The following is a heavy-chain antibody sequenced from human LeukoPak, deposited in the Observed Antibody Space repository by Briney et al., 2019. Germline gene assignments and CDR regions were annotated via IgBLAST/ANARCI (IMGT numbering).Heavy chain of an antibody. V-gene: IGHV4-39*01. CDR3: ARHSRSGSGGYENAFDN. CDR2: IYSGGST. J-gene: IGHJ3*02. Sequence: SVTLSLTCTVSGGSISSSSYYWDWIRQSPGKGLEWIGNIYSGGSTYYTPSLKSRVTISVDTSKNQFSLKLSSVTAADTAIYFCARHSRSGSGGYENAFDNWGQGTMVTVSS. CDR1: GGSISSSSYY. D-gene: IGHD5-12*01.